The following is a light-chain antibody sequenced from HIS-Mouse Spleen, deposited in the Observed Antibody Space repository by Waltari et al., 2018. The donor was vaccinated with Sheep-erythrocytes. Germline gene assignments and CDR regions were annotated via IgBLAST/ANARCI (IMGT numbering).Light chain of an antibody. Sequence: QSALTQPRSVSGSPGQSVTIPCTGTSSDVGGSNYASWYQQHPGKAPKLMIYDVSKRPSGVPDRFSGSKSGNTASLTISGLQAEDEADYYCCSYAGSYNHVFATGTKVTVL. V-gene: IGLV2-11*01. CDR1: SSDVGGSNY. CDR2: DVS. CDR3: CSYAGSYNHV. J-gene: IGLJ1*01.